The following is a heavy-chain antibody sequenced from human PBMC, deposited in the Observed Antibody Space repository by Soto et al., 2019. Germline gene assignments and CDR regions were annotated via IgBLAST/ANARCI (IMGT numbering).Heavy chain of an antibody. J-gene: IGHJ6*02. D-gene: IGHD2-2*02. Sequence: GASVKVSCKASGYTFTSYGISWVRQAPGQGLEWMGWISAYNGNTNYAQKLQGRVTMTTDTSTSTAYMELSSLRSEDTAVYYCARLNCSSTSCYRYGMDVWGQGTTVTVSS. CDR2: ISAYNGNT. CDR3: ARLNCSSTSCYRYGMDV. V-gene: IGHV1-18*04. CDR1: GYTFTSYG.